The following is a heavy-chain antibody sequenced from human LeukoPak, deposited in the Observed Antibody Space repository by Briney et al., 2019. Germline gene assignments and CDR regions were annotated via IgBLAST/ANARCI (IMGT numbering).Heavy chain of an antibody. CDR2: IKDDGSEK. V-gene: IGHV3-7*05. Sequence: GGSLRLSCAASGFTFSSYWMSWVRQPPGKGLEWVANIKDDGSEKYYVDSVKGRFTISRDNAKNSLYLQMNSLRAEDTAVYYCARIRLRAFDIRGQGTLVTVPS. D-gene: IGHD4-17*01. J-gene: IGHJ3*02. CDR1: GFTFSSYW. CDR3: ARIRLRAFDI.